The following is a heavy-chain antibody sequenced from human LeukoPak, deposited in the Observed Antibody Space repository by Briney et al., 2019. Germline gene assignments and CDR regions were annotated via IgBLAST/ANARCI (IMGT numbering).Heavy chain of an antibody. D-gene: IGHD3-10*01. J-gene: IGHJ4*02. CDR2: INHSGST. CDR3: AIASYGSGSWYFDY. Sequence: SETLSLTCAVYGGSFSGYYWSWIRQPPGKGLEGIGEINHSGSTNYNPSLKSRVNISVDTSKNQFSLKLSSVTAADTAVYYCAIASYGSGSWYFDYWGQGTLVTVSS. V-gene: IGHV4-34*01. CDR1: GGSFSGYY.